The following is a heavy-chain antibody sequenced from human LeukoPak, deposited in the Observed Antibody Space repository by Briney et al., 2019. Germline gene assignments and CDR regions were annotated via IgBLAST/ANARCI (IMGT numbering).Heavy chain of an antibody. CDR1: GFTFSSYA. CDR3: AKLYYDLYYFDY. D-gene: IGHD3-22*01. Sequence: GGSLRLSCAASGFTFSSYAIHWVRQAPGKGLEFVSAINRYGDSTYYANSVKGRFTISRDNPKNTLYLQMNSLRAEDTAVYYCAKLYYDLYYFDYWGQGTLVTVSS. J-gene: IGHJ4*02. CDR2: INRYGDST. V-gene: IGHV3-64*01.